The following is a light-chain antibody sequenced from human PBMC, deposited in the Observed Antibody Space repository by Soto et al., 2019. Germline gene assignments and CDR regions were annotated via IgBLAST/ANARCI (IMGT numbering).Light chain of an antibody. J-gene: IGKJ1*01. CDR3: QHYNSYSEA. CDR1: QAISNF. V-gene: IGKV1-9*01. Sequence: DIQLTQSPSFLSASAGDRVTITCRASQAISNFLAWYQQKPGRAPKLLIYAASSLQSGVPSRFSGSGSGTEFTLTISSLRPDDFATYYCQHYNSYSEAFGQGTKVDIK. CDR2: AAS.